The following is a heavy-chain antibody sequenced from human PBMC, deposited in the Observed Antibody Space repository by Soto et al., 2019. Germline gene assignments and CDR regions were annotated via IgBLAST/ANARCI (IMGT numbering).Heavy chain of an antibody. V-gene: IGHV4-31*03. D-gene: IGHD4-4*01. Sequence: QVQLQESGPGLVKPSQTLSLICSVSGGSINYGGYYWNWIRQRPGKGLEWLGFISSSGYTYYNPSLQSRLTMSLDTSQNQFSLNLSSLTAADTAVYYCARGSTDYSLQIDFWGPGTLVTGSS. CDR3: ARGSTDYSLQIDF. CDR2: ISSSGYT. J-gene: IGHJ4*02. CDR1: GGSINYGGYY.